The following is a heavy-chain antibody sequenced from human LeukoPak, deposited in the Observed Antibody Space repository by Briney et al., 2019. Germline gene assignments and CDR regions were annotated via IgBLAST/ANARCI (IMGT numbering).Heavy chain of an antibody. D-gene: IGHD7-27*01. V-gene: IGHV3-7*04. Sequence: GGSLRLSCAASGFTFSTYWMNWVRQAPGKGLEWVASIKQDGSDKYYVDSAKGRFTISRDNAKNSLDLQMNSLRAEDTAVYYCARNWGSLDYWGQGTLVTVSS. CDR2: IKQDGSDK. CDR3: ARNWGSLDY. CDR1: GFTFSTYW. J-gene: IGHJ4*02.